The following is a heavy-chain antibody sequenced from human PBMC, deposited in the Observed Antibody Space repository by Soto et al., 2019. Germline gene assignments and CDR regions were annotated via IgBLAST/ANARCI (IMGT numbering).Heavy chain of an antibody. D-gene: IGHD3-10*01. Sequence: QVQLQESASRVVRPSQTLSVTCSVSGGSVSSGGYSWSWIRQSPGKGHEWIGFISHSGSPDYNPSLKSRVTISVDKSKNQISLELSSVTAADTAVYYCTRGVLAWGPGTLVTVSS. CDR1: GGSVSSGGYS. V-gene: IGHV4-30-2*06. CDR2: ISHSGSP. J-gene: IGHJ5*02. CDR3: TRGVLA.